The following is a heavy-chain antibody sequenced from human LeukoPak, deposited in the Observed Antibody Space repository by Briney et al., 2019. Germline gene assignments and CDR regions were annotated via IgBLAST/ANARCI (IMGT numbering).Heavy chain of an antibody. CDR3: ASPHRSHVVPAALRFDY. V-gene: IGHV3-48*01. J-gene: IGHJ4*02. D-gene: IGHD2-2*01. CDR2: ISSSSTTI. CDR1: GFTFSSYR. Sequence: GGSLRLSCAASGFTFSSYRMNWVRQAPGKGLEWVSHISSSSTTIYYADSVKGRFTISRDNSKNTLYLQMNSLRAEDTAVYYCASPHRSHVVPAALRFDYWGQGTLVTVSS.